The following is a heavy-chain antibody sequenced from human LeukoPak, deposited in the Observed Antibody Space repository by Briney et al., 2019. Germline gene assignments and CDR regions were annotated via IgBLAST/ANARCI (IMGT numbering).Heavy chain of an antibody. J-gene: IGHJ5*02. D-gene: IGHD7-27*01. CDR2: IYYSGST. CDR1: GGSISSSSYY. Sequence: SETLSLTCTVSGGSISSSSYYWGWIRQPPGKGLEWIGSIYYSGSTYYNPSLKSRVTISVDTSKNQFSLKLSSVTAADTAVYYCARVAWGNWFDPWGQGTLVTVSS. CDR3: ARVAWGNWFDP. V-gene: IGHV4-39*07.